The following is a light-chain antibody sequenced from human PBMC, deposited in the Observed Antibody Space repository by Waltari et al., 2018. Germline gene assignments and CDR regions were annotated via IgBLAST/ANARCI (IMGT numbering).Light chain of an antibody. V-gene: IGLV2-14*03. CDR1: TSDIGTYNY. Sequence: QSALTQPASVSGSPGQSITISCTGTTSDIGTYNYVSWYQPHPGRAPKLLIYDVTKRPSGVSNRFSGSKAGNTASLTISGLQAEDEADYYCSSYSTSSTVYVFGTGTKVTVL. CDR3: SSYSTSSTVYV. J-gene: IGLJ1*01. CDR2: DVT.